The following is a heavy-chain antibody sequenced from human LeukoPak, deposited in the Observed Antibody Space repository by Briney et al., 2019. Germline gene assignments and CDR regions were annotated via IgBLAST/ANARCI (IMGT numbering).Heavy chain of an antibody. CDR2: VYPGDSDT. Sequence: GESLKISCQGYGYDFTSYWIGWVRQVPGKGLEWTGIVYPGDSDTTYSPSFQGQVTISADKSINTAYLQWSSLKASDTAVYYCARPGRDGGFSYGFDSWGRGTLVTVSS. CDR3: ARPGRDGGFSYGFDS. CDR1: GYDFTSYW. V-gene: IGHV5-51*01. D-gene: IGHD5-18*01. J-gene: IGHJ5*01.